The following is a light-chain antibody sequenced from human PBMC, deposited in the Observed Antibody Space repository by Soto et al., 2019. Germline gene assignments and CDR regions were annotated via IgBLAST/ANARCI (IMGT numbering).Light chain of an antibody. CDR2: GAS. CDR1: QSVATN. Sequence: EILLTQSPATLSVSPGERATLSCRASQSVATNLAWYQQKPGQAPRILIYGASTRATGIPARFSGSGSGTEFTLTISSLQSVDFEVYSCQQYNNWPWTFGQGTKVDIK. J-gene: IGKJ1*01. CDR3: QQYNNWPWT. V-gene: IGKV3-15*01.